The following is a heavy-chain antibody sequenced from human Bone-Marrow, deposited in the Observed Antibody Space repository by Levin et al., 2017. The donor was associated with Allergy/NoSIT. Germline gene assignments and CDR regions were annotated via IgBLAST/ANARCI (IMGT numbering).Heavy chain of an antibody. J-gene: IGHJ5*02. CDR1: GFTVSSNY. Sequence: PGGSLRLSCAASGFTVSSNYMSWVRQAPGKGLEWVSVIYSGGSTYYADSVKGRFTISRDNSKNTLYLQMNSLRAEDTAVYYCARDAGVIPAANGLHWFDPWGQGTLVTVSS. V-gene: IGHV3-53*01. D-gene: IGHD2-2*01. CDR2: IYSGGST. CDR3: ARDAGVIPAANGLHWFDP.